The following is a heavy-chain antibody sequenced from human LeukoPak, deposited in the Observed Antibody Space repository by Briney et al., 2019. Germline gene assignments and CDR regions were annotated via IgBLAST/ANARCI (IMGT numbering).Heavy chain of an antibody. J-gene: IGHJ4*02. Sequence: GRSLRLSCAASGFTFDDYGMSWVRQAPGKGLEWVSGINWNGGSTGYADSVKGRFTISRDNAKNSLYLQMNSLRAEDTALYYCARGYCSSTSCYFDYWGQGTLVTVSP. CDR3: ARGYCSSTSCYFDY. CDR2: INWNGGST. D-gene: IGHD2-2*01. V-gene: IGHV3-20*04. CDR1: GFTFDDYG.